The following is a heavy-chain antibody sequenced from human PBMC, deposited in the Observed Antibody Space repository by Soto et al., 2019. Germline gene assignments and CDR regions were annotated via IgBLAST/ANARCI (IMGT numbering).Heavy chain of an antibody. Sequence: VHLLESGGGLVQPGGSLRLSCAASGFTFNNYAMNWVRQAPGKGLEWVSAIRNSGGFTYYADSVKGRFTISRDNSKKTLYLHMNRLRAEDTALYYCATDYLAPNGPYFFDYWGQGNLVTVSS. D-gene: IGHD1-26*01. CDR3: ATDYLAPNGPYFFDY. J-gene: IGHJ4*02. CDR1: GFTFNNYA. V-gene: IGHV3-23*01. CDR2: IRNSGGFT.